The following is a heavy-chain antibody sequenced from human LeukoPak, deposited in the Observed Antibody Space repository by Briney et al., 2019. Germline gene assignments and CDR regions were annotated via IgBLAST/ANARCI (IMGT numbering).Heavy chain of an antibody. CDR1: GFTFSSYG. J-gene: IGHJ4*02. Sequence: GSLRLSCAASGFTFSSYGMNWVRQAPEKGLEWVSSISSSSSYIYYADSVKGRFTISRDNAKNSLYLQVNSLRAEDTAVYYCARQYYDIWSGYYTADYYFDYWGQGTLVTVSS. D-gene: IGHD3-3*01. V-gene: IGHV3-21*01. CDR2: ISSSSSYI. CDR3: ARQYYDIWSGYYTADYYFDY.